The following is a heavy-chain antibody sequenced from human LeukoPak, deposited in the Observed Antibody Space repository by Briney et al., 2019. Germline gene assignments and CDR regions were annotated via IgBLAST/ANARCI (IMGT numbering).Heavy chain of an antibody. CDR1: GGSFSGYY. CDR2: INHSGST. D-gene: IGHD3-10*01. CDR3: ARSKRFGELSGFDR. J-gene: IGHJ5*02. Sequence: PSETLSLTCAVYGGSFSGYYWSWIRQPPGKGLEWIGEINHSGSTNYNPSLKSRVTISVDTSKNQFSLKLSSVTAADTAVYYCARSKRFGELSGFDRWGQGALVTVSS. V-gene: IGHV4-34*01.